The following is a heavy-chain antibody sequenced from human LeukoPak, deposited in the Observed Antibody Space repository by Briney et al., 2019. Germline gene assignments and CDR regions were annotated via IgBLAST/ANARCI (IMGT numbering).Heavy chain of an antibody. V-gene: IGHV7-4-1*02. Sequence: ASVKVSCKASGYTFTSYAMNWVRQALGQGLEWMGWITTNTGNPTYVQGFTGRFVFSLDTSVSTAYLQISSLKAEDTAVYYCAREDWGNWGQGTLVTVSS. CDR2: ITTNTGNP. CDR3: AREDWGN. J-gene: IGHJ4*02. D-gene: IGHD7-27*01. CDR1: GYTFTSYA.